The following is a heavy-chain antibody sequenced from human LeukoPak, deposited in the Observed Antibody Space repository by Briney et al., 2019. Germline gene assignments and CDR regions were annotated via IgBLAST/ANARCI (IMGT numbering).Heavy chain of an antibody. CDR2: LDPADGET. Sequence: ASVKVSCKVSGYTLTDLSTHWVRQAPGKGREGMGGLDPADGETIYAQKFQGRVTMTEDTSTDTAYMELKSLRSEDTAVYYCATHRTTVITGLVYWGEGTLVSVSS. J-gene: IGHJ4*02. CDR1: GYTLTDLS. D-gene: IGHD4-17*01. CDR3: ATHRTTVITGLVY. V-gene: IGHV1-24*01.